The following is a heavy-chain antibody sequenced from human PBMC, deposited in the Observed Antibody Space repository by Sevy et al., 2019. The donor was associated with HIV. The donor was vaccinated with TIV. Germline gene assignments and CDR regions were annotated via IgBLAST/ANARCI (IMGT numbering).Heavy chain of an antibody. CDR1: GFTFSSYA. CDR3: AREGEEDTAMGNGYFDY. Sequence: GGSLRLSCAASGFTFSSYAMHWVRQAPGKGLEWVAVISYDGSNKYYADSVKGRFTISRDNSKNTLYLQMNSLRAEDTAVYYCAREGEEDTAMGNGYFDYWGQGTLVTVSS. J-gene: IGHJ4*02. V-gene: IGHV3-30*04. D-gene: IGHD5-18*01. CDR2: ISYDGSNK.